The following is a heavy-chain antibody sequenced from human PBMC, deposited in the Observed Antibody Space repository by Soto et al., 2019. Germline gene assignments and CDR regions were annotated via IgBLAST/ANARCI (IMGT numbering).Heavy chain of an antibody. D-gene: IGHD2-2*01. CDR1: GFTFSTNA. CDR3: ASEPAGIVVDRAAVDRVDR. CDR2: ISSSGNSI. Sequence: EVQLLESGGRSVQPGGSLRLSCATSGFTFSTNAMSWVRQVPGKGLEWVSGISSSGNSIYYADSVKGRFTISRDNSKSTLYLQMNSLRADDTAVYFCASEPAGIVVDRAAVDRVDRWGQGTLVTVSS. J-gene: IGHJ5*02. V-gene: IGHV3-23*01.